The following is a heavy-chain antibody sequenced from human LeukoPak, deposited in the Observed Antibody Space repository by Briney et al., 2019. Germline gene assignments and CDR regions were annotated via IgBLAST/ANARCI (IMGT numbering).Heavy chain of an antibody. V-gene: IGHV1-2*02. J-gene: IGHJ6*02. CDR2: INPNSGGT. D-gene: IGHD2-2*03. CDR3: ARGGTVDIVVVPAAIEYYYYGMDV. CDR1: GYTFTGYY. Sequence: GASVKVSCKASGYTFTGYYIHWVRQAPGQGLEWMGWINPNSGGTNYAQKFQGRVTMTRDTSISTAYMELSRLRSDDTAVYYCARGGTVDIVVVPAAIEYYYYGMDVWGQGTTVTVSS.